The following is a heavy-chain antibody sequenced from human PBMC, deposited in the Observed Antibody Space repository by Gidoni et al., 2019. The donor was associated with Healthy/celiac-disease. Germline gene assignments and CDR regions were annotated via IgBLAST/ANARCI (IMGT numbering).Heavy chain of an antibody. CDR3: ARGRNAWAAAGNINWFDP. D-gene: IGHD6-13*01. CDR2: INPNSGGT. Sequence: QVQLVQSGAEVTTPGPSVKFSCQASGYPFTAYYMHWVRQAPGQGLEWMGWINPNSGGTNYAQKFQGWVTMTRDTSISTAYKELSRLRSDDTAVYYCARGRNAWAAAGNINWFDPWGQGTLVTVSS. J-gene: IGHJ5*02. CDR1: GYPFTAYY. V-gene: IGHV1-2*04.